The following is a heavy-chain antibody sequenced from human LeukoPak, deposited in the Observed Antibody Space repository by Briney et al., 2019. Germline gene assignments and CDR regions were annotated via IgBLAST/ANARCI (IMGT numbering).Heavy chain of an antibody. V-gene: IGHV4-34*01. Sequence: SETLSLTCAVYGGSFSGYYWSWIRQPPGKGLEWIGEINHSGSTNYNPSLKSRVTISVDTSKNQFSLKLSSVSAADTAVYYCARAGITTLFDYWGQGTLVTVSS. CDR1: GGSFSGYY. J-gene: IGHJ4*02. D-gene: IGHD3-10*01. CDR2: INHSGST. CDR3: ARAGITTLFDY.